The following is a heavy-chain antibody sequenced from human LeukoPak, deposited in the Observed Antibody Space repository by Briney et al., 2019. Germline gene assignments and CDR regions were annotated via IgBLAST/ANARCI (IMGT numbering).Heavy chain of an antibody. J-gene: IGHJ6*02. CDR3: ARGGGYYDILTGYLSYYGMDV. Sequence: QTGGSLRLSCAASGFTVSSNYISWVRQAPGKGLEWVSVIYSGGSTYYADSVKGRFTISRDNSKNTLYLQMNSLRAEDTAVYYCARGGGYYDILTGYLSYYGMDVWGQGTTVTVSS. D-gene: IGHD3-9*01. CDR2: IYSGGST. CDR1: GFTVSSNY. V-gene: IGHV3-53*01.